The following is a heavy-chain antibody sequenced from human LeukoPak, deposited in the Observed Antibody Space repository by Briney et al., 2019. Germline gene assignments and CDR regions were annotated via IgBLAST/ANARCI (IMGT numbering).Heavy chain of an antibody. CDR2: ISYDGSSK. CDR3: TRARSSYGYGDAFDI. Sequence: GGSLRLSCAASGFTFSTYAMHWVRQAPGKGLEWVAVISYDGSSKYYADSVKGRFTISRDNSKNTLYLQMNSLRAEDTAVYYCTRARSSYGYGDAFDIWGQGTMVTVSS. V-gene: IGHV3-30*04. J-gene: IGHJ3*02. D-gene: IGHD5-18*01. CDR1: GFTFSTYA.